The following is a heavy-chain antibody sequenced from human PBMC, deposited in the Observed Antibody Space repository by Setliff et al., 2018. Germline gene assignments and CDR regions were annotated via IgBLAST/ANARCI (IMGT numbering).Heavy chain of an antibody. V-gene: IGHV4-4*07. CDR1: GGSISSYY. D-gene: IGHD6-19*01. J-gene: IGHJ6*03. CDR2: IYIGGSA. CDR3: AREQWLAPPGYYYMDV. Sequence: SETLSLTCTVSGGSISSYYWSWIRQPAGKGLEWIGHIYIGGSANYNPSLKSRVTMSIDTSKNQFSLKLNSVTAADMAVYYCAREQWLAPPGYYYMDVWAKGTTVTVS.